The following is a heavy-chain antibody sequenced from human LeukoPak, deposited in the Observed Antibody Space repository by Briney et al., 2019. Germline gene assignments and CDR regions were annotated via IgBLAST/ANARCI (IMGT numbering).Heavy chain of an antibody. CDR1: GFVFRTSG. CDR2: IQYDGSEI. D-gene: IGHD2-15*01. J-gene: IGHJ4*02. CDR3: AKDGGGSCFPDY. V-gene: IGHV3-30*02. Sequence: GGSLRLSCAVSGFVFRTSGMHWVRQAPGKGLEWVAFIQYDGSEIYYADSVKGRFTISRDNSKNTLYLQMNSLRAEDTAVYYCAKDGGGSCFPDYWGQGTLVTVSS.